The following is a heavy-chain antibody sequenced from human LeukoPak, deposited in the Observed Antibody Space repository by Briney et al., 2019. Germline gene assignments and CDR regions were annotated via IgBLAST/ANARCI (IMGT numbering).Heavy chain of an antibody. J-gene: IGHJ4*02. CDR1: GYSFTDYF. CDR2: IDADSGTP. V-gene: IGHV1-2*02. Sequence: ASVKVSCKASGYSFTDYFMHWVRQAPGQGLESMGWIDADSGTPTYPQKFQGRVTMTRDTSTSTVYMELSRLISDDTAVYYCAIAGDLNGNPYRGQGTLVTVYS. CDR3: AIAGDLNGNPY. D-gene: IGHD2-8*01.